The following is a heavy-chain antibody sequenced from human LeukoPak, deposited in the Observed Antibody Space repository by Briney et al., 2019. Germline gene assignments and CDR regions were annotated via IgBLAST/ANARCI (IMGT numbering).Heavy chain of an antibody. Sequence: SVKVSCNASAGTFSSYAISWVRQAPGQGLEWMGGIIPIFGTANYAQKFQGRVTITTDESTSTAYMELSSLRSEDTAVYYCARAYYYDSSGYSPFDPWGQGTLVTVSS. J-gene: IGHJ5*02. V-gene: IGHV1-69*05. CDR2: IIPIFGTA. CDR1: AGTFSSYA. CDR3: ARAYYYDSSGYSPFDP. D-gene: IGHD3-22*01.